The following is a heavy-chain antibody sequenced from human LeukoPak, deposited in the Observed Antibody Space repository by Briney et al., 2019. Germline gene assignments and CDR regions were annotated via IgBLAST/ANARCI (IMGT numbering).Heavy chain of an antibody. CDR1: GYTFSSFD. CDR2: MNTNSGNT. CDR3: ARGHYGGSFDY. J-gene: IGHJ4*02. Sequence: GASVKVSCKTSGYTFSSFDINWVRQATGQGLEWMGWMNTNSGNTGYAQKFQGRITMTRNISISTAYMELSSLRSEDTAVYYCARGHYGGSFDYWGQGTLVTVSS. V-gene: IGHV1-8*02. D-gene: IGHD4-23*01.